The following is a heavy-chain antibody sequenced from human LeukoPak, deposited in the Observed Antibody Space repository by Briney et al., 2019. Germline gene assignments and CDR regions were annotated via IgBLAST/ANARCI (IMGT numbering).Heavy chain of an antibody. J-gene: IGHJ6*04. CDR1: GGTFSSYA. Sequence: WASVKVSCKASGGTFSSYAISWVRQAPGQGLEWMGGIIPTFGTANYAQKFQGRVTITADESTSTAYMELSSLRSEDTAVYYCARERYCSSTSCQTYYYYGMDVWGKGTTVTVSS. CDR2: IIPTFGTA. V-gene: IGHV1-69*13. D-gene: IGHD2-2*01. CDR3: ARERYCSSTSCQTYYYYGMDV.